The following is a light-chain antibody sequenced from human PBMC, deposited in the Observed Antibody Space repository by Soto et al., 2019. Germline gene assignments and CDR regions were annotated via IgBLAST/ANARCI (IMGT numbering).Light chain of an antibody. CDR3: QQYSRSSWT. CDR1: QSVSSSY. V-gene: IGKV3-20*01. J-gene: IGKJ1*01. CDR2: AAS. Sequence: EIVLTQSPGTLSSSPGERATLSCRASQSVSSSYLAWYRQKPGQAPRLLIYAASSRATGIPDRFSGSGSGTDFTLTIRGLESEDFAVYYCQQYSRSSWTFGQGTKVEFK.